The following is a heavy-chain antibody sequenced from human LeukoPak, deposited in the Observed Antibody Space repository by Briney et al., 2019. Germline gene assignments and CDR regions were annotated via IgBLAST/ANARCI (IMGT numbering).Heavy chain of an antibody. J-gene: IGHJ5*02. Sequence: GGSLRLSCAASGFTFDDYAMHWVRQAPGKGLEWVSGISWNSGSIGYADSVKGRFTISRDNAKNSLYLQMNSLRAEDTALYYCAKDGGYGDYDNNWFDPWGQGTLVTVSS. CDR3: AKDGGYGDYDNNWFDP. CDR2: ISWNSGSI. CDR1: GFTFDDYA. V-gene: IGHV3-9*01. D-gene: IGHD4-17*01.